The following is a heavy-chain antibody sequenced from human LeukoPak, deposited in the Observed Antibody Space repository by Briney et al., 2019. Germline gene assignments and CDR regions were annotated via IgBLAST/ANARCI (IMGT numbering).Heavy chain of an antibody. CDR1: GFTFSSYS. V-gene: IGHV3-21*01. J-gene: IGHJ4*02. Sequence: GGSLRLSCAASGFTFSSYSMNWVRQAPGKGLEWVSSISSSSSYIYYADSVKGRFTISRDNSKNTLYLQMNSLRAEDTAVYYCARQYYDYVWGSYRYPFDYWGQGTLVTVSS. CDR2: ISSSSSYI. D-gene: IGHD3-16*02. CDR3: ARQYYDYVWGSYRYPFDY.